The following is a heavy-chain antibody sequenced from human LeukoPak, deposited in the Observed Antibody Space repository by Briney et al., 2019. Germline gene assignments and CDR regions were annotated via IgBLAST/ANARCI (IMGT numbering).Heavy chain of an antibody. V-gene: IGHV1-18*01. D-gene: IGHD2-2*03. CDR3: ARAPLDIVVVPAGPPLDY. CDR1: GYTFTSYG. CDR2: ISAYNGNT. Sequence: ASVKVSCKASGYTFTSYGISWVRQAPGQGLEWMGWISAYNGNTNYAQKLQGRVTMTTDTSTSTAYMELRSLRSDDTAVYYCARAPLDIVVVPAGPPLDYWAREPWSPSPQ. J-gene: IGHJ4*02.